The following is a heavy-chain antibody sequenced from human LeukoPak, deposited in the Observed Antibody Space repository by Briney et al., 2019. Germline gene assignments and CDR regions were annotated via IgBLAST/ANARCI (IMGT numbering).Heavy chain of an antibody. D-gene: IGHD2-2*02. J-gene: IGHJ3*02. CDR1: GCTFSSYA. CDR2: IIPIFGTA. CDR3: ARAPLRVVPAAILGYSYGYDAFDT. Sequence: GASVTVSCMASGCTFSSYAIRWVRQAPGQGLEWMGGIIPIFGTANYAQKFQGRVTITTDESTSTAYMELSSLRSEDTAVYYCARAPLRVVPAAILGYSYGYDAFDTWGQGTMVTVSA. V-gene: IGHV1-69*05.